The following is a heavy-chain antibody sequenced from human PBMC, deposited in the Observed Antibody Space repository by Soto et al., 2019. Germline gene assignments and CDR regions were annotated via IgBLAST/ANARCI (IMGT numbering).Heavy chain of an antibody. D-gene: IGHD3-10*01. Sequence: QVQLVQSGAEVKKPGSSVKVSCKASGGTFSSYAISWVRQAPGQGLEWMGGIIPIFGTANYAQKFQGRVTITADESTRTAYMELSSLRSEDTAVYYCARSSAGSYGSGSYYTPYYYYGMDVWGQGTTVTVSS. J-gene: IGHJ6*02. CDR3: ARSSAGSYGSGSYYTPYYYYGMDV. V-gene: IGHV1-69*01. CDR1: GGTFSSYA. CDR2: IIPIFGTA.